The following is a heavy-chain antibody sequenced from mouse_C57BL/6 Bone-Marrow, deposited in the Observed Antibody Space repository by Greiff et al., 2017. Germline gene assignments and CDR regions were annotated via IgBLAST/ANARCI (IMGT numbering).Heavy chain of an antibody. Sequence: VQLQQPGTELVKPGASVKLSCKASGYTFTSYWMHWVKQRPGQGLEWIGNINPSNGGTKYNEKFKSKATLTVDKSSSTAYMQLSRLTSEDSSVYYVASPACYSNFVNYYAMDYWGQGTSVTVSS. CDR2: INPSNGGT. CDR1: GYTFTSYW. CDR3: ASPACYSNFVNYYAMDY. V-gene: IGHV1-53*01. D-gene: IGHD2-5*01. J-gene: IGHJ4*01.